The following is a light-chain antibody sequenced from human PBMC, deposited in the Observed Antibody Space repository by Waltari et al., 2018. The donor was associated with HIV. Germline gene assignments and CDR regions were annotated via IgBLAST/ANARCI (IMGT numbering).Light chain of an antibody. V-gene: IGKV3-15*01. Sequence: IVMTQSPATLSVSPGERATLSCRASQSVSNKLAWYQQKPSKAPRLLMYDASTRVTGIPARFSGSGSGTDFTLTISSLQSGDFAIYYCQQYNNWLTFGGGTKVEIK. CDR1: QSVSNK. J-gene: IGKJ4*01. CDR2: DAS. CDR3: QQYNNWLT.